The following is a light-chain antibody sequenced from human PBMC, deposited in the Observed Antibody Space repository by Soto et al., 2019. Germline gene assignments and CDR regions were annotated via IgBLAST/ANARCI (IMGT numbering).Light chain of an antibody. CDR1: QSFLYSSNNKNY. CDR2: WAS. Sequence: DIVMTQSPDSLAVSLGESSTINCKSSQSFLYSSNNKNYLAWYQQKPGQPPKLLIYWASTRESGVPDRFSGSGSGTDFTLTISSLQAEDVAVYYCQEYYSTPLTFGGGTKVDI. CDR3: QEYYSTPLT. V-gene: IGKV4-1*01. J-gene: IGKJ4*01.